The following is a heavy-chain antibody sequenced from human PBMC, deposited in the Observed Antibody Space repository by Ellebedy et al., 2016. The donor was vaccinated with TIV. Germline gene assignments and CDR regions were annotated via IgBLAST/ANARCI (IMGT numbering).Heavy chain of an antibody. Sequence: GESLKISCAASGFTFSSYAMSWVRQAPGKGLEWVSAISGSGGSTYYADSVKGRFTISRDNAKNSLYLQMNSLRAEDTAVYYCARRVRGLPDDYWGQGTLVTVSS. CDR1: GFTFSSYA. J-gene: IGHJ4*02. V-gene: IGHV3-23*01. CDR2: ISGSGGST. D-gene: IGHD4-11*01. CDR3: ARRVRGLPDDY.